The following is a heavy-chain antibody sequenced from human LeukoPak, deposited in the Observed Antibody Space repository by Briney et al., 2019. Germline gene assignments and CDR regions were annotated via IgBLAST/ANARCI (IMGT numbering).Heavy chain of an antibody. CDR2: IRQDGSEK. Sequence: GGSLRLSCAAPGFTFSIYCMSWVRQAPGKGLEWVANIRQDGSEKYYVDSVKGRFTISRDNAKNSLYLQMDSLRAEDTAVYYCARVVPDHIEMATESYWGQGTLVTVSS. J-gene: IGHJ4*02. D-gene: IGHD5-24*01. CDR3: ARVVPDHIEMATESY. V-gene: IGHV3-7*01. CDR1: GFTFSIYC.